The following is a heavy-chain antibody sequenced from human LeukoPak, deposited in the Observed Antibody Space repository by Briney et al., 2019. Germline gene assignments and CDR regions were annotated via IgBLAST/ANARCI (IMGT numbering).Heavy chain of an antibody. J-gene: IGHJ4*02. CDR1: GFTFINYA. CDR3: ARDAPAGEKPEYFFDY. V-gene: IGHV3-23*01. CDR2: ISGSGGST. Sequence: PGGSLRLSCAASGFTFINYAMSWVRQAPGKGLEWVSGISGSGGSTYYADSVKGRFTISRDNAKNSVYLQMNSLRAEDTAVYYCARDAPAGEKPEYFFDYWGQGTLVTVSS.